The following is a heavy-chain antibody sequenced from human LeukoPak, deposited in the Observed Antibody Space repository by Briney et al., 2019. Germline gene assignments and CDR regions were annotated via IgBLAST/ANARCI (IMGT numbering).Heavy chain of an antibody. Sequence: SVRVSCKASGGTFSSYAISWVRQAPGQGLEWMGGIIPIFGTANYAQKFQGRVTITADKSTSTAYMELRSLRSDDTAVYYCVRQVVVVPAAMDYYYYYMDVWGKGTTVTISS. CDR2: IIPIFGTA. D-gene: IGHD2-2*01. CDR3: VRQVVVVPAAMDYYYYYMDV. J-gene: IGHJ6*03. CDR1: GGTFSSYA. V-gene: IGHV1-69*06.